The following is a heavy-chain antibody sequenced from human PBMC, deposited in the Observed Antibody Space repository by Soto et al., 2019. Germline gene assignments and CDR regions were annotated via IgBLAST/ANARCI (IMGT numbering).Heavy chain of an antibody. CDR2: INPNSGGT. Sequence: ASVKVSCKASGYTFTGYYMHWVRQAPGQGLEWMGWINPNSGGTNYAQKFQGWVTMTRDTSISTAYMELSRLRSDDTAVYYCARSQTAVAATLPAYGMDVWGQGTTVTVSS. CDR3: ARSQTAVAATLPAYGMDV. V-gene: IGHV1-2*04. CDR1: GYTFTGYY. D-gene: IGHD2-15*01. J-gene: IGHJ6*02.